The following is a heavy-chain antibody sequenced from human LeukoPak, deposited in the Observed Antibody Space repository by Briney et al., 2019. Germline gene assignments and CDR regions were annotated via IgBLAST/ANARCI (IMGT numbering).Heavy chain of an antibody. CDR1: GASISSGGYY. D-gene: IGHD3-3*01. CDR2: IYYSGST. J-gene: IGHJ4*02. Sequence: SETLSLTCTVSGASISSGGYYWSWIRQPPGKGLEWIGYIYYSGSTNYNPSLKSRVTISVDTSKNQFSLKLSSVTAADTAVYYCARDSLLDSPDCWGQGTLVTVSS. CDR3: ARDSLLDSPDC. V-gene: IGHV4-61*08.